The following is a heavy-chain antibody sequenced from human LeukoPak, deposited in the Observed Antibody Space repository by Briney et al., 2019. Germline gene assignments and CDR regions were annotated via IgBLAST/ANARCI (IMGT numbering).Heavy chain of an antibody. V-gene: IGHV3-30*03. Sequence: QTRGSLRLSCAASGFTFSSYGMHWVRQAPGKGLEWVTVKSYDRSNKYYADSVRGRFTISRDNSKNTLYLQMNSLRAEDTAVYYCARGNYDFWSGYYGYWGQGTLVTVSS. J-gene: IGHJ4*02. CDR3: ARGNYDFWSGYYGY. CDR2: KSYDRSNK. CDR1: GFTFSSYG. D-gene: IGHD3-3*01.